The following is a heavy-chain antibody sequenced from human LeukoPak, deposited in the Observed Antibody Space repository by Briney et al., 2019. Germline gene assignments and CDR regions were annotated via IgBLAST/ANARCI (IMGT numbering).Heavy chain of an antibody. CDR3: ARASYGDYGPNFDY. CDR1: GGSISSGGYS. Sequence: PSETLSLTCAVSGGSISSGGYSWSWIRQPPGTGLEWLGYIYYSGSTNYNPSLKSRVTISVDTSKNQFSLKLSSVAAADTAVYYCARASYGDYGPNFDYWGQGTLVTVSS. CDR2: IYYSGST. V-gene: IGHV4-61*08. J-gene: IGHJ4*02. D-gene: IGHD4-17*01.